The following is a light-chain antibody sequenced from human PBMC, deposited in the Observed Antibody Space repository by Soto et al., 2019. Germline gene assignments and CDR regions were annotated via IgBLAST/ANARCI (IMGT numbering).Light chain of an antibody. CDR3: AAWDDSLNEYV. J-gene: IGLJ1*01. CDR1: SSNIGRNI. Sequence: QSVLTQPPSVSGTPGQRIIISCSGGSSNIGRNIVNWYQQLPGTAPKLLIFSNNQRPSGVPARFSGSRSGTSASLAISGLQTEDEADYYCAAWDDSLNEYVFGTGTKVTVL. V-gene: IGLV1-44*01. CDR2: SNN.